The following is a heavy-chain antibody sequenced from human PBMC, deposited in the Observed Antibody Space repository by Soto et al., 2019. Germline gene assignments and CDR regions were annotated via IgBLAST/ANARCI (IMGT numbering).Heavy chain of an antibody. CDR3: VMVDNYVSPTPQDV. CDR1: GYIFVNYG. V-gene: IGHV1-18*01. CDR2: ISPYTGNT. D-gene: IGHD3-16*01. Sequence: QVQLVQSGDEVKKPGASVKVSCKASGYIFVNYGIAWVRQAPGQGLEWMGWISPYTGNTHSATKVQGRLTMTTDKSTSIAYVDLGSLTSDDTAVYYCVMVDNYVSPTPQDVWGQGTTVTVSS. J-gene: IGHJ6*02.